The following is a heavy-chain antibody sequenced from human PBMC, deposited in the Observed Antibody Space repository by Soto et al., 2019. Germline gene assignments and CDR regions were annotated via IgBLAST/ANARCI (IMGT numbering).Heavy chain of an antibody. Sequence: PGGSLRLSCAASGFTFSSYGMHWVRQAPGKGLEWVAVIWYDGSNKYYADSVKGRFTISRDNSKNTLYLQMNSLRAEDTAVYYCARDILMGIAAAGSTPPLDYWGQGTLVTVSS. CDR1: GFTFSSYG. CDR2: IWYDGSNK. CDR3: ARDILMGIAAAGSTPPLDY. V-gene: IGHV3-33*01. D-gene: IGHD6-13*01. J-gene: IGHJ4*02.